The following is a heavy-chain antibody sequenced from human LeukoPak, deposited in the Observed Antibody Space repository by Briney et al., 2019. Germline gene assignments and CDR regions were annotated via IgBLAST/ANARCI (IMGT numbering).Heavy chain of an antibody. CDR2: IYYSGST. V-gene: IGHV4-59*01. CDR3: ARDTRHYYYYMDV. Sequence: SETLSLTCTVSGGSISSYYWSWIRQPPGKGLEWIGYIYYSGSTNYNPSLKSRVTISVDTSKNQFSLKLSSVTAADTAVYYCARDTRHYYYYMDVWGKGTTVPVSS. CDR1: GGSISSYY. J-gene: IGHJ6*03.